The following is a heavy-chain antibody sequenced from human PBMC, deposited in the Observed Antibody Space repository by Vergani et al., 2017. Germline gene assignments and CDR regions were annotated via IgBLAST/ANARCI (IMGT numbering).Heavy chain of an antibody. CDR2: INHSGST. Sequence: QVQLQQWGAGLLKPSETLSLTCAVYGGSFSGYYWSWIRQPPGKGLEWIGEINHSGSTNYHPSLKSRVTISVDTSKNQFSLKLSSVTAADPAVYDCARVYSGSYGAKYWGQGTLVTVSS. V-gene: IGHV4-34*01. J-gene: IGHJ4*02. CDR3: ARVYSGSYGAKY. CDR1: GGSFSGYY. D-gene: IGHD1-26*01.